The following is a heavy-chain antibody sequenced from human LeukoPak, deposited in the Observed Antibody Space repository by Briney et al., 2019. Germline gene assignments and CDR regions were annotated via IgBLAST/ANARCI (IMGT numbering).Heavy chain of an antibody. CDR3: ARAESYDFWSGPTYYYYMDV. D-gene: IGHD3-3*01. CDR1: GGSISSSSYY. CDR2: IYYSGST. J-gene: IGHJ6*03. V-gene: IGHV4-39*07. Sequence: SETLSLTCTVSGGSISSSSYYWGWIRQPPGKGLEWIGSIYYSGSTYYNPSLKSRVTISVDTSKNQFSLKLSSVTAADTAVYYCARAESYDFWSGPTYYYYMDVWGKGTTVTVSS.